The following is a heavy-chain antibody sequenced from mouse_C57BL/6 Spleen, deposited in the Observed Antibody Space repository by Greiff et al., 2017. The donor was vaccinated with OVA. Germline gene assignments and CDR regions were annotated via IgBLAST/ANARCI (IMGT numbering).Heavy chain of an antibody. D-gene: IGHD2-1*01. CDR3: ARNYDAMDY. V-gene: IGHV1-18*01. CDR2: INPNNGGT. J-gene: IGHJ4*01. CDR1: GYTFTDYN. Sequence: EVHLVESGPELVKPGASVKIPCKASGYTFTDYNMDWVKQSHGKSLEWIGDINPNNGGTIYNQKFKGKATLTVDKSSSTAYMELRSLTSEDTAVYYCARNYDAMDYWGQGTSVTVSS.